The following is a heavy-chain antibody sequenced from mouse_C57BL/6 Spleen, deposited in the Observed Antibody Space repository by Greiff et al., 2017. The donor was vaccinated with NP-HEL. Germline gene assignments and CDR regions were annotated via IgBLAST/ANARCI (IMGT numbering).Heavy chain of an antibody. V-gene: IGHV7-3*01. D-gene: IGHD1-1*01. CDR1: GFTFTDYY. J-gene: IGHJ1*03. CDR3: ASHSTVVASNYFDV. CDR2: IRNKANGYTT. Sequence: EVKLVESGGGLVQPGGSLSLSCAASGFTFTDYYMSWVRQPPGKALEWLGFIRNKANGYTTEYSASVKGRFTISRDNSQSILYLQMNALRAEDSATYYCASHSTVVASNYFDVWGTGTTVTVSS.